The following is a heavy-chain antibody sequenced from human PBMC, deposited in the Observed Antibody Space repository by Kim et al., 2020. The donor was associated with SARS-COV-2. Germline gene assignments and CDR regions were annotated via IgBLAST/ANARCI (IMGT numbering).Heavy chain of an antibody. CDR2: IYTSGST. CDR1: GGSISSGSYY. V-gene: IGHV4-61*02. Sequence: SETLSLTCTVSGGSISSGSYYWSWIRQPAGKGLEWIGRIYTSGSTNYNPSLKSRVTTSVDTSKNQFSLKLNSVTAADTAVYYCARELGKYYYDSSGYFDYWGQGTLVTVSS. J-gene: IGHJ4*02. CDR3: ARELGKYYYDSSGYFDY. D-gene: IGHD3-22*01.